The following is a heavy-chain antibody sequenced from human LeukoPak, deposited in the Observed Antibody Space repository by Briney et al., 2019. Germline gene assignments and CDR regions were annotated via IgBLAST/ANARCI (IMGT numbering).Heavy chain of an antibody. V-gene: IGHV4-39*01. CDR1: GGSISSSSYY. J-gene: IGHJ3*02. CDR3: ARHPKPPTVTTYAFDI. CDR2: IYYSGST. Sequence: SETLSLTCTVSGGSISSSSYYWGWIRQPPGKGLEWIGSIYYSGSTYYSPSLKSRVTISVDTSKNQFSLKLSSVTAADTAVYYCARHPKPPTVTTYAFDIWGQGTMVTVSS. D-gene: IGHD4-17*01.